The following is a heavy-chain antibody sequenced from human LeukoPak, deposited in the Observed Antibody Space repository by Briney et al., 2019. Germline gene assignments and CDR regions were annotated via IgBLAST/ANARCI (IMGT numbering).Heavy chain of an antibody. D-gene: IGHD1-14*01. CDR3: ARGTGRGY. J-gene: IGHJ4*02. V-gene: IGHV3-30*02. CDR1: GFTFRDYA. Sequence: GGSLRLSCAASGFTFRDYAMHWVRQAPGKGLEWVAFIRYDGSNKYYADSVKGRFTISRDNAKNSLYLQMNSLRAEDTAVYYCARGTGRGYWGQGTLVTVSS. CDR2: IRYDGSNK.